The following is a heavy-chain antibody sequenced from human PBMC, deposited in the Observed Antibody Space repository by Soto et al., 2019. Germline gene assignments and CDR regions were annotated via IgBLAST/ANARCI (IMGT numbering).Heavy chain of an antibody. Sequence: ASVKVSYTAPGYTFTSYGTSLVRQATGQGLEWMGWISAYNGNTNYAQKLQGRVTMTTDTSTSTAYMELRSLRSDDTAVYYFARAGIAAAGRRWFDPWGQGTLVTVSS. CDR2: ISAYNGNT. V-gene: IGHV1-18*01. D-gene: IGHD6-13*01. J-gene: IGHJ5*02. CDR3: ARAGIAAAGRRWFDP. CDR1: GYTFTSYG.